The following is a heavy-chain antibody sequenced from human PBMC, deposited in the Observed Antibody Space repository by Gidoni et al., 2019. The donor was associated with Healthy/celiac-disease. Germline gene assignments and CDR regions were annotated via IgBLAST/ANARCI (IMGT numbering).Heavy chain of an antibody. CDR3: ARHLPITMVRGVFDY. CDR1: GGSISSYY. D-gene: IGHD3-10*01. J-gene: IGHJ4*02. CDR2: IYYSGSS. V-gene: IGHV4-59*08. Sequence: QVQLQESAPGLVKPSETLSLTCTVSGGSISSYYWSWIRQPPGKGLEWIGYIYYSGSSNYNPSLKSRVTISVDTSKNQFSLKLSSVTAADTAVYYCARHLPITMVRGVFDYWGQGTLVTVSS.